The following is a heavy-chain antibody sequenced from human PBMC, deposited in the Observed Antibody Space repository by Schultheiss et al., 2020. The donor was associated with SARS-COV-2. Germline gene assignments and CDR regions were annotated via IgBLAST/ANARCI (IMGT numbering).Heavy chain of an antibody. V-gene: IGHV4-34*01. Sequence: SETLSLTCAVYGGSFSGYYWSWIRQPPGKGLEWIGEINHSGSTNYNPSLKSRVTISVDTSKNQFSLKLSSVTAADTAVYYCARATRIAVAGRRYYYGMDVWGQGTTVTVSS. CDR2: INHSGST. J-gene: IGHJ6*02. CDR1: GGSFSGYY. CDR3: ARATRIAVAGRRYYYGMDV. D-gene: IGHD6-19*01.